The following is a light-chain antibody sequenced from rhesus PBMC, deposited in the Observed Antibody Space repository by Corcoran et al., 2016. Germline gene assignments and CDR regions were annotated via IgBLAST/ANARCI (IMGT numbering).Light chain of an antibody. CDR1: QGISYY. V-gene: IGKV1S15*01. Sequence: DIQMTQSPSSLSASVGDTVTLPCRASQGISYYLAWYRQKAGKAPKPLVYYASSLERGVPSRLRGSGSGTDFTRTISSQLPEDFATYFRQQQKTDPPTFDQGTKVEIK. J-gene: IGKJ1*01. CDR2: YAS. CDR3: QQQKTDPPT.